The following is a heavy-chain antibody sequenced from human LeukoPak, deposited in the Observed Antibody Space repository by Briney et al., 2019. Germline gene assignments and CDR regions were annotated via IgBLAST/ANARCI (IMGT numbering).Heavy chain of an antibody. Sequence: PSETLSLTCTVSGGSISSSSYYWGWIRQPPGKGLEWIGSIYYSGSTYCNPSLKSRVTISVDTSKNQSSLKLSSVTAADTAVYYCARSYYDILTGYYLDYWGQGTLVTVSS. CDR1: GGSISSSSYY. J-gene: IGHJ4*02. CDR2: IYYSGST. V-gene: IGHV4-39*01. CDR3: ARSYYDILTGYYLDY. D-gene: IGHD3-9*01.